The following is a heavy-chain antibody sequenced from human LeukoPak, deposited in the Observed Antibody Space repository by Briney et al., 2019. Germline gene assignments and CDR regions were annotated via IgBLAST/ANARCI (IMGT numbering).Heavy chain of an antibody. V-gene: IGHV1-8*01. CDR1: GYTFTSYD. Sequence: ASVKVSCKASGYTFTSYDINWVRQATGQGLEWMGWMNPNSGNTGYAQKFQGRVTMTRNTSISTAYMELSSLRSEDTAVYYCARGLLPPPWGAVAGIDDYWGQGTLVTVSS. D-gene: IGHD6-19*01. CDR2: MNPNSGNT. J-gene: IGHJ4*02. CDR3: ARGLLPPPWGAVAGIDDY.